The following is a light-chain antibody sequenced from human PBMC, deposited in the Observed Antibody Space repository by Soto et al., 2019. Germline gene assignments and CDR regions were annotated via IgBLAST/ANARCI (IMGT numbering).Light chain of an antibody. J-gene: IGKJ4*01. V-gene: IGKV3-11*01. CDR2: DAS. Sequence: EIVLTQSPATLSLSPGERATLSCRASRDISSQLGWYQQKPGQAPRLLICDASSRATGIPARFSGSGSGTDFTLTISSLEPEDFAVYYCQQRYSWPLTFGGGTKVEIK. CDR3: QQRYSWPLT. CDR1: RDISSQ.